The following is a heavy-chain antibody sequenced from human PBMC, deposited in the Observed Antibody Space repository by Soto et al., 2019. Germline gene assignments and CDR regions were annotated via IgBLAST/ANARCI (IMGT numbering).Heavy chain of an antibody. J-gene: IGHJ5*02. CDR1: GYTFTSYG. CDR3: ARGLLYRSSWQVLGFDP. D-gene: IGHD6-13*01. CDR2: ISAYNGNT. Sequence: ASVKVSCKASGYTFTSYGISWVRQAPGQGLEWMGWISAYNGNTNYAQKLQGRVTITADESTSTAYMELSSLRSEDTAVYYCARGLLYRSSWQVLGFDPWGQGTLVTVSS. V-gene: IGHV1-18*04.